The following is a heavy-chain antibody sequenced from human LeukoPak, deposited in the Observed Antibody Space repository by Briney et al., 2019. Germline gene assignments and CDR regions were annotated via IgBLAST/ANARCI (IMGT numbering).Heavy chain of an antibody. CDR1: GFTFSSYW. CDR3: ARDGHIGLIDAFDI. D-gene: IGHD2-21*01. CDR2: INTDGSST. V-gene: IGHV3-74*01. J-gene: IGHJ3*02. Sequence: GGSLRLSCAASGFTFSSYWMHWVRQAPGKGLVWVSRINTDGSSTSYADSVKGRFTISRDNAKNSLYLQMNSLRAEDTAVYYCARDGHIGLIDAFDIWGQGTMVTVSS.